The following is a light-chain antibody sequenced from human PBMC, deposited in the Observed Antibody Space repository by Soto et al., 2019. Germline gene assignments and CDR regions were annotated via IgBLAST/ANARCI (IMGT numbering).Light chain of an antibody. J-gene: IGKJ2*01. V-gene: IGKV3-20*01. CDR3: HQYGSSHDT. CDR2: GAS. CDR1: QSVSSNY. Sequence: EIVLTQSPGTLSLSPGERATLSCRASQSVSSNYLAWYQQKPGQAPMLLIFGASSRATGIPNRFSGSGSGTEFTLSITRLDPGDIAVYLCHQYGSSHDTFGQGTKMGDQT.